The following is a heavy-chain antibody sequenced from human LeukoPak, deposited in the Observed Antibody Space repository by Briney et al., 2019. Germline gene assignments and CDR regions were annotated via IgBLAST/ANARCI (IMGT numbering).Heavy chain of an antibody. CDR1: GFTFSSYG. CDR2: IKQDGSEK. V-gene: IGHV3-7*01. CDR3: ARDCLIGCGYAFDY. D-gene: IGHD5-12*01. J-gene: IGHJ4*02. Sequence: QLGGSLRLSCAASGFTFSSYGMSWVRQAPGKGLEWVANIKQDGSEKYYVDSVKGRFTISRDNAKNSLYLQMNSLRAEDTAVYYCARDCLIGCGYAFDYWGQGTLVTVSS.